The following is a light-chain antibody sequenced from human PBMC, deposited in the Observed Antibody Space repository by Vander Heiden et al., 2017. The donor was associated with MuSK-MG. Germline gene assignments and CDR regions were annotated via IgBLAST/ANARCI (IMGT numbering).Light chain of an antibody. CDR3: NSRVSSGKHLV. CDR2: GKN. J-gene: IGLJ2*01. V-gene: IGLV3-19*01. Sequence: LRSYYASWYQQKPGQAPVRVIDGKNNRPSGIPDRFSGPSSGNTAYLTITGAQAEDEADYDGNSRVSSGKHLVVGGGTKLTVL. CDR1: LRSYY.